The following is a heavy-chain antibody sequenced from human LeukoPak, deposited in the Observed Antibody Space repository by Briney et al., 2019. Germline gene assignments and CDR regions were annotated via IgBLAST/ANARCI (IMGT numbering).Heavy chain of an antibody. J-gene: IGHJ4*02. V-gene: IGHV3-23*01. CDR2: VGGRSGNT. Sequence: PGGSLRLSCAASGFTFTSYSMGWVRQAPGKGLEWVSAVGGRSGNTYYADSVKGRFTISRDNPKSTLYLQMDSLRAEDTAIYYCTKGSSSSGLKCPDYWGQGTLVTVSS. CDR3: TKGSSSSGLKCPDY. CDR1: GFTFTSYS. D-gene: IGHD6-19*01.